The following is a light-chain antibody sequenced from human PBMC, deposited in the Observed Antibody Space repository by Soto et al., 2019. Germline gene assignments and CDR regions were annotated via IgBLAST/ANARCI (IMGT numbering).Light chain of an antibody. CDR1: QSISSW. J-gene: IGKJ2*01. CDR3: QQYNSYPYT. Sequence: DIQMTQSPSTLSSSVGDRVTITCRASQSISSWLAWYQQKPGKAPKLLIYDASSLESGVPSRFSGSGSETECTLTISSLQPDDFATYHCQQYNSYPYTFGQGTKLEIK. V-gene: IGKV1-5*01. CDR2: DAS.